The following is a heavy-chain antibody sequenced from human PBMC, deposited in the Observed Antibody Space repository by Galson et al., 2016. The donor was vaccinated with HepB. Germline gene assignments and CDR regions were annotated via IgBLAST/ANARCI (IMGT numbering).Heavy chain of an antibody. J-gene: IGHJ3*02. CDR1: GGSISSNYY. V-gene: IGHV4-30-4*01. D-gene: IGHD3-10*01. CDR2: VYYSGST. CDR3: VRDLRGHFDAFDI. Sequence: TLSLTCTVSGGSISSNYYWTWIHQPPGKGLEWIGYVYYSGSTYYNPSLKSRITISVDTSKNQFSLKLSSVTAADTAVYYCVRDLRGHFDAFDIWGQGTMVTVSS.